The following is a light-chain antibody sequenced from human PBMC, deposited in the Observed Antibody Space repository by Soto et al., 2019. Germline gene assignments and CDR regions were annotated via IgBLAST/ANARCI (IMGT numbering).Light chain of an antibody. CDR3: AAWDDSLNGVV. CDR1: SSNIGDNT. V-gene: IGLV1-44*01. J-gene: IGLJ2*01. Sequence: QSVLTQPPSASGTPGQRVTISCSGSSSNIGDNTVNWYQQLPGTAPKLLIYSDNQRPSGVPDRFSGSKSGTPASLAISGLQSEDEADYYCAAWDDSLNGVVFGGGTKVTVL. CDR2: SDN.